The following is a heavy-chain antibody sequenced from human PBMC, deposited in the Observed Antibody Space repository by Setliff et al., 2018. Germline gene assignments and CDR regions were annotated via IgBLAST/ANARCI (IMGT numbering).Heavy chain of an antibody. CDR2: INPNSGGT. J-gene: IGHJ5*02. Sequence: ASVKVSCKASGYTFTGYYMHWVRQAPGQGLEWMGRINPNSGGTSYAQKFQGRVTMTRDTSISTAYMELSRLRSDDTAVYYCARIMGIVGDNWFDPWGQGTLVTVSS. CDR3: ARIMGIVGDNWFDP. D-gene: IGHD1-26*01. V-gene: IGHV1-2*06. CDR1: GYTFTGYY.